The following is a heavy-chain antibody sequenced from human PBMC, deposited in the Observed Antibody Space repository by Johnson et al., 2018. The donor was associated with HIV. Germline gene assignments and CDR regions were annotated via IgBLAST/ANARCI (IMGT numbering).Heavy chain of an antibody. Sequence: QVHLVESGGDLVQPGGSLRLSCEASGFTFSNYDMHWVRQAPRKGLEWVALIRYDGNNKYYADSVKGRFTISRDNSKNTLYLQMNSLRAEDTAVYYCAKDQGIAVAGAWDAFDIWGQGTMVTVSS. CDR3: AKDQGIAVAGAWDAFDI. CDR1: GFTFSNYD. D-gene: IGHD6-19*01. V-gene: IGHV3-30*02. CDR2: IRYDGNNK. J-gene: IGHJ3*02.